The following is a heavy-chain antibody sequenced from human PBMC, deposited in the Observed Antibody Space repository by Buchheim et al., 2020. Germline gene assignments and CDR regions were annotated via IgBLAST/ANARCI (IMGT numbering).Heavy chain of an antibody. CDR3: ARLRPYSSGWYGPLNDY. CDR1: GGSFSGYY. CDR2: INHSGST. D-gene: IGHD6-19*01. V-gene: IGHV4-34*01. J-gene: IGHJ4*02. Sequence: QVQLQQWGAGLLKPSETLSLTCAVYGGSFSGYYWSWIRQPPGKGLEWIGEINHSGSTNYNPSLKSRVTISVDTSKNQFSLTLSSVTAADTAVYYCARLRPYSSGWYGPLNDYWGQGTL.